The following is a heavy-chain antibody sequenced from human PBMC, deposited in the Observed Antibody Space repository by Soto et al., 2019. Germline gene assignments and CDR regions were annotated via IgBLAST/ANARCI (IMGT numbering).Heavy chain of an antibody. Sequence: QVQLQESGPGLVKPSETLSLTCTVSGDSISRYYWSWIRLSPGKGLEWIGYIYYSGETNYNPSVKSLATKSGDRTKNQFSLKLSSVTAADTDVYYCARDQGGEFLKGSGMDVWGQGTTVTVSS. CDR2: IYYSGET. V-gene: IGHV4-59*01. D-gene: IGHD3-10*01. CDR1: GDSISRYY. CDR3: ARDQGGEFLKGSGMDV. J-gene: IGHJ6*02.